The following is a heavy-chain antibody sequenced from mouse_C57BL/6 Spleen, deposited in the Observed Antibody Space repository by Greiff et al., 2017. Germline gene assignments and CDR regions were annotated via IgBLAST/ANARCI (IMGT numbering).Heavy chain of an antibody. CDR3: ARRGYYGHFDY. J-gene: IGHJ2*01. Sequence: QVQLQQPVAELVMPGASVTLSCKASGYTFTSYWMHWVKQRPGQGLEWIGEIDPSDSYTNYNQKFKGKSTLTVDKSSSPAYMQLSSLTSEDSAVYYCARRGYYGHFDYWGQGTTLTVSS. CDR1: GYTFTSYW. CDR2: IDPSDSYT. V-gene: IGHV1-69*01. D-gene: IGHD1-2*01.